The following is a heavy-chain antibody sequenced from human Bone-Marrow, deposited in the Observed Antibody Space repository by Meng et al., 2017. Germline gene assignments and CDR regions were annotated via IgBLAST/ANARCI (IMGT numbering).Heavy chain of an antibody. CDR3: AGTFGGVSVIPSGY. V-gene: IGHV3-21*01. J-gene: IGHJ4*02. Sequence: SCSASGFTFSSYSMNWVRQAPGRGLEWVSSISSSSSYIYYANSVKGRFTISRANAKDSLYLQMNSLRAEDTAVYYGAGTFGGVSVIPSGYWGQGTLVTVSS. D-gene: IGHD3-16*02. CDR2: ISSSSSYI. CDR1: GFTFSSYS.